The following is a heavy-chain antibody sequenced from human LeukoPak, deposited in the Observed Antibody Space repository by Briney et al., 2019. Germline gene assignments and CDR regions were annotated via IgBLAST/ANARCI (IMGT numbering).Heavy chain of an antibody. V-gene: IGHV1-24*01. CDR1: GYTLTELS. D-gene: IGHD3-10*01. CDR3: ATGGRPGGYYYYYYMDV. Sequence: GASVKVSCKVSGYTLTELSMHWVRQAPGKGLEWMGGFDPEDGETIYAQKFQGRVIMTEDTSTDTAYMELSSLRSDDTAVYYCATGGRPGGYYYYYYMDVWGKGTTVTVSS. CDR2: FDPEDGET. J-gene: IGHJ6*03.